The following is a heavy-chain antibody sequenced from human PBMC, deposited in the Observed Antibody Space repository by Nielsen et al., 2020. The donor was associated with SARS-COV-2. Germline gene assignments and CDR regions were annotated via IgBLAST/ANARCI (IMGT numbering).Heavy chain of an antibody. V-gene: IGHV4-59*08. CDR2: TSYSGRF. CDR1: GGSISNFY. Sequence: SETLSLTCAVSGGSISNFYWSWIRQPPGKGLEWIGYTSYSGRFNYNPSLKSRVTISVDTSKKQISLKLRSVTAVDTAVYYCARHPEGYDSTGRFDPWGQGTLVTVSS. CDR3: ARHPEGYDSTGRFDP. D-gene: IGHD3-22*01. J-gene: IGHJ5*02.